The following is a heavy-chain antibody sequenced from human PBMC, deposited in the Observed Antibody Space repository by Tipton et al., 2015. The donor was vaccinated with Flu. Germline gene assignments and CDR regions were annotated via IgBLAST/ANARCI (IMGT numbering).Heavy chain of an antibody. CDR3: ARDHPPSITVLGEITDYFGMDV. V-gene: IGHV3-48*03. J-gene: IGHJ6*02. CDR1: GFTFSSYE. Sequence: GSLRLSCAVSGFTFSSYEMNWIRQAPGKGLEWISHISSSGSTINYADSVKGRFTISRDNAKNSLYLQMNSLRPEDTAVYYCARDHPPSITVLGEITDYFGMDVWGQGTTVTVSS. D-gene: IGHD3-3*01. CDR2: ISSSGSTI.